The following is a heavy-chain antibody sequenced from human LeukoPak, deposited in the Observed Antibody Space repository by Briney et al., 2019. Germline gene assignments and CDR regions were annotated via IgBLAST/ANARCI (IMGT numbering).Heavy chain of an antibody. Sequence: GGSLRLSCAASGFTFSGCGMHWVRQAPGKGLEWVAFIWYDGRDKYYADSVKGRFTISRDNSKNTLYLQMNGLRAEGTAMYYCAKDPYSYGSYFDYWGQGTLVTASS. D-gene: IGHD5-18*01. CDR3: AKDPYSYGSYFDY. J-gene: IGHJ4*02. V-gene: IGHV3-30*02. CDR1: GFTFSGCG. CDR2: IWYDGRDK.